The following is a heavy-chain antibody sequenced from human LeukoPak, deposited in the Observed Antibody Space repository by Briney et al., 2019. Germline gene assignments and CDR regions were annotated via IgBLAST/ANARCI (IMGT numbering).Heavy chain of an antibody. CDR1: GFTFSDYY. J-gene: IGHJ4*02. D-gene: IGHD2-15*01. V-gene: IGHV3-11*06. CDR2: ISSSSSYT. CDR3: ARDMGHGSGGSCYDY. Sequence: GGSLRLSCAASGFTFSDYYMSWIRQAPGKGLXXXXXISSSSSYTNYADSVKGRFTISRDNAKNSLYLQMNSLRAEDTAVYYCARDMGHGSGGSCYDYWGQGTLVTVSS.